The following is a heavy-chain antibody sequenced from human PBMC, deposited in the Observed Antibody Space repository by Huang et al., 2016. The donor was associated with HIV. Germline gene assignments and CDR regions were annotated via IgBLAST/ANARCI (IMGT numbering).Heavy chain of an antibody. J-gene: IGHJ6*03. V-gene: IGHV4-34*01. CDR3: ARGQGGYYYYYMDV. Sequence: QVQLQQWGAGLLRPSETLSLTCAGYGGSFSGYYGTWIRQPPGKGLEWLGEINHSESTNYNPSLKSRGTISVDTSRNQFSLTLTSVTAADTAVYYCARGQGGYYYYYMDVWGKGTTVTVSS. CDR2: INHSEST. CDR1: GGSFSGYY.